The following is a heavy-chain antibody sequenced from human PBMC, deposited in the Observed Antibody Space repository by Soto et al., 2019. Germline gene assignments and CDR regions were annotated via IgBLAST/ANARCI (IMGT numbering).Heavy chain of an antibody. CDR2: ISGSGVST. V-gene: IGHV3-23*01. Sequence: EVPLLESGGGLVQPGGSLRLSCAASGFTFSSYAMSWVRQAPGKGLEWVSAISGSGVSTYYADSVKGRFTISRDNSKNTLYLQMSRLRAEDTAVFYCAKDSGYSYGYDAFDIWGQGTMVTVSS. D-gene: IGHD5-18*01. CDR1: GFTFSSYA. J-gene: IGHJ3*02. CDR3: AKDSGYSYGYDAFDI.